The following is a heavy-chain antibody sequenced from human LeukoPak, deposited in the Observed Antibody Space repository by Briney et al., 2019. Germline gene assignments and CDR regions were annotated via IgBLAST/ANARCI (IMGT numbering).Heavy chain of an antibody. Sequence: SETLSLTCTVSGGSISSGGYYWSWIRQHPGKGLEWIGYIYYSGSTYYNPSLKSRVTISVDTSKNQFSLKLSSVTAADTAVYYCATTQYCRSTSCYFGYFAYWGQGTLATVS. CDR2: IYYSGST. CDR1: GGSISSGGYY. CDR3: ATTQYCRSTSCYFGYFAY. V-gene: IGHV4-31*03. D-gene: IGHD2-2*01. J-gene: IGHJ4*02.